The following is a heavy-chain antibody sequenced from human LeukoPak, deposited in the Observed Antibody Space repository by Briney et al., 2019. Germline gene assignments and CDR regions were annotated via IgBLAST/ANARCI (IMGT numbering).Heavy chain of an antibody. J-gene: IGHJ6*03. CDR1: GFTVSSNS. D-gene: IGHD3-3*01. V-gene: IGHV3-66*03. CDR3: AKTSLSDASGHYYYMDV. CDR2: IYSDNT. Sequence: GGSLRLSCTVSGFTVSSNSMSWVRQAPGKGLEWVSFIYSDNTHYSDSVKGRFTISRDNSQNTVSLQVNNLRTEDTALYYCAKTSLSDASGHYYYMDVWGKGTTVTVSS.